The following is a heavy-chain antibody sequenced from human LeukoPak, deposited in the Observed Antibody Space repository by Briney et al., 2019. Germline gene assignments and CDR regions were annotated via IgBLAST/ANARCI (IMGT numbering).Heavy chain of an antibody. Sequence: SQTLSLTCTVSGGSISSGGYYWSWIRQHPGKGLEWIGYIYYSGSTYYNPSLKSRVTISVDTSKNQFSLKLSSVTAADTAVYYCASTYYDILTGYSPVQHWGQGTLVTVSS. CDR2: IYYSGST. V-gene: IGHV4-31*03. CDR1: GGSISSGGYY. J-gene: IGHJ1*01. D-gene: IGHD3-9*01. CDR3: ASTYYDILTGYSPVQH.